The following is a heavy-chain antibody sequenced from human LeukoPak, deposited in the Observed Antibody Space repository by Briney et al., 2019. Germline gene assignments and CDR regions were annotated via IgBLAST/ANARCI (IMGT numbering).Heavy chain of an antibody. D-gene: IGHD4-23*01. V-gene: IGHV3-48*03. Sequence: PGGSLRLSCAASGFTFSSYEMNWVRQAPGKGLEWVSYISSSGSTIYYADSVKGRFTISRDNAKNSLYLQMNSLRAEDTAVYYCAHYGGNSGLLRYWGQGTLVTVSS. CDR2: ISSSGSTI. J-gene: IGHJ4*02. CDR3: AHYGGNSGLLRY. CDR1: GFTFSSYE.